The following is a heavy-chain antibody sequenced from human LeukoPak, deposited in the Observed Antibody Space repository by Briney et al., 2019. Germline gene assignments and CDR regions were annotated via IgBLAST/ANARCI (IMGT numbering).Heavy chain of an antibody. CDR2: ISSSSSYI. CDR3: ARGQLRYFDWLFDN. Sequence: GSLRLSCAASGFTFSSYNMNWVRQAPGKGLEWVSSISSSSSYIYYADSVKGRFTISRDNAKNSLYLQMNSLRAEDTAGYYCARGQLRYFDWLFDNWGQGTLVTVSS. D-gene: IGHD3-9*01. J-gene: IGHJ4*02. CDR1: GFTFSSYN. V-gene: IGHV3-21*01.